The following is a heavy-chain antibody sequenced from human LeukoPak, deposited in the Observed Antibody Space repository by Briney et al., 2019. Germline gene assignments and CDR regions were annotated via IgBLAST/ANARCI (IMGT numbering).Heavy chain of an antibody. CDR3: ARAGRPKYYYDSSGYYQPFDY. Sequence: ASVKVSCKASGYTFTSYGISWVRQAPGQGLEWMGWISAYNGNTNYAQKFQGRVTMTRDTSISTAYMELSRLRSDDTAVYYCARAGRPKYYYDSSGYYQPFDYWGQGTLVTVSS. CDR1: GYTFTSYG. CDR2: ISAYNGNT. D-gene: IGHD3-22*01. J-gene: IGHJ4*02. V-gene: IGHV1-18*01.